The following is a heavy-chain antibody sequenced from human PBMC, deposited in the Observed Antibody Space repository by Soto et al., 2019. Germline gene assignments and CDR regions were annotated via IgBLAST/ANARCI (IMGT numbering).Heavy chain of an antibody. CDR1: GFTFSESY. V-gene: IGHV3-11*01. Sequence: QVQLVESGGGLVKPGGSLRLSCAASGFTFSESYMSWIRQAPGRGLEFISYISSAGVTIYHADSVKGRFTISRDNAKNSLYLQLNSLRADDTAGYYCARGHCFMDVWGQGTTVMVSS. CDR3: ARGHCFMDV. J-gene: IGHJ6*02. D-gene: IGHD2-21*02. CDR2: ISSAGVTI.